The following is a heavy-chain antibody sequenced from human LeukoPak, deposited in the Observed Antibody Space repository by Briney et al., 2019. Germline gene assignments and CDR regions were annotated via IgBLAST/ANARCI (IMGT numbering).Heavy chain of an antibody. CDR1: GFTFKLYW. Sequence: GGSLRLSCAASGFTFKLYWMHWVRQVPGKGPVWVARINDDGSDTVYADSVKGRFTISRDDAKDMLFLQMNSLRGEDTAVYHCVRGGPSTWFWGQGTLVTVSS. J-gene: IGHJ4*02. CDR3: VRGGPSTWF. CDR2: INDDGSDT. V-gene: IGHV3-74*01. D-gene: IGHD3-22*01.